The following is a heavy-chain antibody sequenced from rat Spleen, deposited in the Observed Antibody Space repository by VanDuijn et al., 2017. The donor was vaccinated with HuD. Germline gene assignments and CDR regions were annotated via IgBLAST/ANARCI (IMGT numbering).Heavy chain of an antibody. CDR1: GFTFSDYG. CDR3: AKDKDGGYVMDA. J-gene: IGHJ4*01. CDR2: ISYGDGSGHSST. Sequence: EVQLVESGGGLVQPGRSLKLSCAASGFTFSDYGMAWVRQAPTKGLEWVATISYGDGSGHSSTYYRDSVKGRFTISRENAEYTVYLQMNSLRSEDTATYYCAKDKDGGYVMDAWGQGASVSVSS. V-gene: IGHV5-29*01. D-gene: IGHD1-11*01.